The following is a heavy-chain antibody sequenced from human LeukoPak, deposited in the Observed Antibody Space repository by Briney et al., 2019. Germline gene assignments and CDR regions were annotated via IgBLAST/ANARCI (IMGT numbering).Heavy chain of an antibody. D-gene: IGHD3-10*01. CDR3: AKLLDYYGSGSYYFDY. J-gene: IGHJ4*02. CDR1: GFTFSSHA. V-gene: IGHV3-23*01. Sequence: GGSLRLSCAASGFTFSSHAMSWVRQAPGKGLEWVSAISGSGGSTYYADSVKGRFTISRDNSKNTLYLQMNSLRAEDTAVYYCAKLLDYYGSGSYYFDYWGQGTLVTVSS. CDR2: ISGSGGST.